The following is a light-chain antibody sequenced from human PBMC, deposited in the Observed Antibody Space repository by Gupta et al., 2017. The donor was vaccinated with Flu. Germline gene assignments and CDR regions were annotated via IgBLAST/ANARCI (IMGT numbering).Light chain of an antibody. J-gene: IGLJ2*01. Sequence: QSALTQPRSVPGSPGQSVTISCTGASSDVGGYNYVSWYQQHPGKAPKLMISEVIKRPSGVPDRFSGSKTGNTASLTISGLQAEDEADYYCSSYAGPNTFWIFGGGTKLTVL. V-gene: IGLV2-11*01. CDR3: SSYAGPNTFWI. CDR1: SSDVGGYNY. CDR2: EVI.